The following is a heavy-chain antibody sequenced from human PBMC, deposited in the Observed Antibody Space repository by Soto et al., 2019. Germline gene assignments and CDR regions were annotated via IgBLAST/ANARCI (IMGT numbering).Heavy chain of an antibody. Sequence: QVQLVQSGAEVKKPGASVKVSCKASGYTFTSYGISWVRQAPGQGLEWMGWISAYNGNTNFAQKLQGRVTMTTDTSTSTAYMELRSLRSDDTAVYYCARDWLTIFGVVPAPPYGMDVWGQGTTVTVSS. CDR3: ARDWLTIFGVVPAPPYGMDV. CDR2: ISAYNGNT. CDR1: GYTFTSYG. V-gene: IGHV1-18*01. D-gene: IGHD3-3*01. J-gene: IGHJ6*02.